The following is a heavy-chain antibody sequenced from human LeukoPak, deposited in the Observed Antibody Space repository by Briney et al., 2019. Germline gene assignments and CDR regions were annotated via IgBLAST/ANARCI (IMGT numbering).Heavy chain of an antibody. CDR1: GFTFSSYA. CDR2: VSGNGGST. Sequence: PGGSLRLSCVVSGFTFSSYAMTWVRQAPGKGLEWVSAVSGNGGSTYYADSVKGRFTISRDNSKNTLYLQMNSLRVEDTAMYYCAKAYGSRDYYYMDVWGKGTTVTVSS. CDR3: AKAYGSRDYYYMDV. V-gene: IGHV3-23*01. J-gene: IGHJ6*03. D-gene: IGHD3-22*01.